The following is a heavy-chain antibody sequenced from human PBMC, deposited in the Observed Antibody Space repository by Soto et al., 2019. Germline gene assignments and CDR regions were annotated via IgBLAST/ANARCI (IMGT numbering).Heavy chain of an antibody. CDR2: INHSGST. D-gene: IGHD2-21*01. CDR3: ARFRFRVFDY. V-gene: IGHV4-34*01. CDR1: GGSFSGYY. Sequence: QVQLQQWGAGLLKPSETLSLTCAVYGGSFSGYYWSWIRQPPGKGLEWIGEINHSGSTNYNPSLTSRVTISVDTSTNQFSLKLSSVTAADTAVYYCARFRFRVFDYWGQGTLVTVSS. J-gene: IGHJ4*02.